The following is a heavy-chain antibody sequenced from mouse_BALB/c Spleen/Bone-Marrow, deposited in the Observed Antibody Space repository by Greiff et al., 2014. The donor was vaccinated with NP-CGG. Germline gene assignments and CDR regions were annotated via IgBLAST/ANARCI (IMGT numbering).Heavy chain of an antibody. D-gene: IGHD2-10*02. Sequence: QVQLQQSAAELASPGASVKMSCKASGYSFTSYTMHWVKQRPGQGLEWIGYINPSSGYNEYNQKFKDKTTLTADKSSSTAYMQLSSLTSEDSAVYYCARPYGNYVYYWGQGTTLTVSS. CDR3: ARPYGNYVYY. CDR2: INPSSGYN. V-gene: IGHV1-4*02. CDR1: GYSFTSYT. J-gene: IGHJ2*01.